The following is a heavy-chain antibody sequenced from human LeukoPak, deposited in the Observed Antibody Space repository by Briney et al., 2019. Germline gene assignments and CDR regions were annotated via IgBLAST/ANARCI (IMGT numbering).Heavy chain of an antibody. D-gene: IGHD2-2*01. CDR1: GFTFRSYA. CDR2: ISYDGSNK. V-gene: IGHV3-30*01. J-gene: IGHJ4*02. Sequence: GGSLRLSCAASGFTFRSYAMHWVHQAPGKGLEWVAIISYDGSNKYYADSVRGRFTISRDNSKNTLYLQMNSLRLEDTAVYYCARGYCSSTFCDLDFDYWGQGTLVTVSS. CDR3: ARGYCSSTFCDLDFDY.